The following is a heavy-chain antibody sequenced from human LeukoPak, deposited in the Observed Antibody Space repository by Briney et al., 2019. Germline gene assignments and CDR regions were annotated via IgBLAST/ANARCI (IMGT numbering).Heavy chain of an antibody. D-gene: IGHD3-22*01. J-gene: IGHJ4*02. Sequence: ASETLSLTCAVYGGSCSGYYWSWIRQPPGKGLEWIGEITHSGSTNDNPSLKSRVTISVDTSKNQFSLKLSSVTAADTAVYYCARGSNYYDSSGYDPHFDYWGQGTLVTVSS. CDR2: ITHSGST. V-gene: IGHV4-34*01. CDR1: GGSCSGYY. CDR3: ARGSNYYDSSGYDPHFDY.